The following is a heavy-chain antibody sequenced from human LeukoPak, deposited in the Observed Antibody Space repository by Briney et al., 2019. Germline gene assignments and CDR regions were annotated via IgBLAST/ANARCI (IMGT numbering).Heavy chain of an antibody. V-gene: IGHV4-34*01. CDR1: GGSFSGYY. CDR3: AGGLYYFDY. Sequence: SESLSLTWAVYGGSFSGYYWSWIRQPPGKGLEWIGEINHSGSTNYNPSLKSRVTISVDTSKNQFSLKLSSVTAVDTAVYYCAGGLYYFDYWGQGTLVTVSS. CDR2: INHSGST. J-gene: IGHJ4*02.